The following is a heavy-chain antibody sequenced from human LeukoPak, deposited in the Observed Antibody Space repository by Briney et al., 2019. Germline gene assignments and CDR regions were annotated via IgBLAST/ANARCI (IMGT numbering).Heavy chain of an antibody. J-gene: IGHJ4*02. V-gene: IGHV3-7*01. Sequence: GGSLRLSCAASGFTFNSYWMSWVRQAPGKGLEWVANIKQDGSEKYYVDSVKGRFTISRDNAKNSLYLQMNSLRAEDTAVYYCASQTYYFDYWGQGTLVTVSS. CDR3: ASQTYYFDY. CDR1: GFTFNSYW. CDR2: IKQDGSEK.